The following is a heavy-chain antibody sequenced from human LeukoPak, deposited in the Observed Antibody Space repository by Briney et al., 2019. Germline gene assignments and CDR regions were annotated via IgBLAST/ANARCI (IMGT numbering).Heavy chain of an antibody. CDR1: GGPISRYY. CDR2: IYTRGSS. Sequence: SETLALPRTVSGGPISRYYWRWIRQPAGKGLEWIGRIYTRGSSNYNPSLKSRVTMSVDPSKKQFSLRLRSVTAADTAVYYCARGGGSSLYWEGFDPWGEGTLVTVSS. CDR3: ARGGGSSLYWEGFDP. V-gene: IGHV4-4*07. J-gene: IGHJ5*02. D-gene: IGHD6-13*01.